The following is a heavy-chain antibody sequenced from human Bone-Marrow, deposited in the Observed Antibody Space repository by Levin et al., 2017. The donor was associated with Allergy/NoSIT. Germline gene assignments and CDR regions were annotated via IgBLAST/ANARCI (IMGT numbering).Heavy chain of an antibody. CDR1: GGIFSTYV. CDR3: AGSSSGTGQFDH. Sequence: KISCTASGGIFSTYVISWVRQAPGQGLEWMGGIVPIFGTTHYAQKLQGRITITADKSTSTAYMELSRLRSEDTAVYYCAGSSSGTGQFDHWGQGTLVTVSS. D-gene: IGHD6-6*01. V-gene: IGHV1-69*06. CDR2: IVPIFGTT. J-gene: IGHJ4*02.